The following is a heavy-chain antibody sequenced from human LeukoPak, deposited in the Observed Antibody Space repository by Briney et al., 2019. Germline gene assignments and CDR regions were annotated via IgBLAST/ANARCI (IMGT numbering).Heavy chain of an antibody. CDR3: AKDRAVAGYYFDY. D-gene: IGHD6-19*01. V-gene: IGHV3-9*01. CDR1: GFTFDDYA. CDR2: ISWNSGSI. Sequence: GGSLRLSCAASGFTFDDYAMHWVRQAPGKGLEWVSGISWNSGSIGYADSVKGRFTISRDNAKNSLYLQMNGLRAEDTALYYCAKDRAVAGYYFDYWGQGTLVTVSS. J-gene: IGHJ4*02.